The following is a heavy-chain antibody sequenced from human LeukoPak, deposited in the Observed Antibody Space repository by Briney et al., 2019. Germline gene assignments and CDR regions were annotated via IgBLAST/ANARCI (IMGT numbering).Heavy chain of an antibody. CDR3: AKDHANTPVVTN. CDR1: GFTFSNAW. J-gene: IGHJ4*02. CDR2: ISSSSSTI. Sequence: GGSLRLSCAASGFTFSNAWMTWVRQAPGKGLEWVSYISSSSSTIYYADSVTGRFTVSRDNSKNTVDLQMNNLRVDDTAIYYCAKDHANTPVVTNWGQGILVSVSS. V-gene: IGHV3-48*01. D-gene: IGHD2-21*02.